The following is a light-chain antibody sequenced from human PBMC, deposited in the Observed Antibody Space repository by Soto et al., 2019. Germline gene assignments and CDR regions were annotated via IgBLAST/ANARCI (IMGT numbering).Light chain of an antibody. CDR2: DAS. Sequence: DVQMTQSPSSLSASIGDRVTITCQASQDITNSVTWYQQKSRKAPKLLIYDASDLESGVPSRFNGGGSGTHFTFPITSLQPDDIGTYYCQQYQNLPSTFGQGTNVEI. CDR1: QDITNS. V-gene: IGKV1-33*01. CDR3: QQYQNLPST. J-gene: IGKJ2*01.